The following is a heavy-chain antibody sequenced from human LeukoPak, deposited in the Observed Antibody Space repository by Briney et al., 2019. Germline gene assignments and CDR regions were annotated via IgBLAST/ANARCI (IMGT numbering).Heavy chain of an antibody. D-gene: IGHD1-26*01. Sequence: GGSLRLSCAASGFTFSSYGMHWVRQAPGKGLEGVAVISYDGSNKYYADSVKGRFTISRDNSKNTLYLQMNSLSAEDTAVYYCAKDWIVGATGHWGQGTLVTVSS. CDR1: GFTFSSYG. CDR3: AKDWIVGATGH. CDR2: ISYDGSNK. V-gene: IGHV3-30*18. J-gene: IGHJ4*02.